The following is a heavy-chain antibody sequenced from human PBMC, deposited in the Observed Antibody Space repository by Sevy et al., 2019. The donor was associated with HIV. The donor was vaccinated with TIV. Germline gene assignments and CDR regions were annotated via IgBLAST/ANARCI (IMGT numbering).Heavy chain of an antibody. CDR3: AREGGRGSGSFSAFDY. V-gene: IGHV3-30-3*01. CDR2: ISYDGSNK. Sequence: GGSLRLSCAASGFTFSSYAMHWVRQAPGKGLEWVAVISYDGSNKYYADSVKGRFTISRDNSKNTLYLQMNSLRAEDTVVYYCAREGGRGSGSFSAFDYWGQGTLVTVSS. D-gene: IGHD3-10*01. CDR1: GFTFSSYA. J-gene: IGHJ4*02.